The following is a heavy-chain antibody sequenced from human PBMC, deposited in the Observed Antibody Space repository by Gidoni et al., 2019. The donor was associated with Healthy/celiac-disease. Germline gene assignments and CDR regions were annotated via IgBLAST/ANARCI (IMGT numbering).Heavy chain of an antibody. J-gene: IGHJ4*02. D-gene: IGHD6-19*01. CDR1: GYSISSGYY. CDR2: IYHSGST. CDR3: ARVRYSSGWLEYYFDY. V-gene: IGHV4-38-2*01. Sequence: QVQLQESGPGLVQPSETLSLTCAVSGYSISSGYYWGWIRQPPGKGLEWIGSIYHSGSTYYNPSLKSRVTISVDTSKNQFSLKLSSVTAADTAVYYCARVRYSSGWLEYYFDYWGQGTLVTVSS.